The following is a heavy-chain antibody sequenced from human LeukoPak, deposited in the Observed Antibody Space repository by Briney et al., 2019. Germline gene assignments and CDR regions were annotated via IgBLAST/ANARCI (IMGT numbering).Heavy chain of an antibody. J-gene: IGHJ5*02. D-gene: IGHD3-3*01. CDR1: GGSISSGDYY. CDR3: ARVRTYYDFWSGYSYNWFDP. Sequence: PSQTLSLTCTVSGGSISSGDYYWSWIRQPPGKGLEWIGYIYYSGSTYYNPSLKSRVTISVDTSKNQFSLKLGSVTAADTAVYYCARVRTYYDFWSGYSYNWFDPWGQGTLVTVSS. V-gene: IGHV4-30-4*01. CDR2: IYYSGST.